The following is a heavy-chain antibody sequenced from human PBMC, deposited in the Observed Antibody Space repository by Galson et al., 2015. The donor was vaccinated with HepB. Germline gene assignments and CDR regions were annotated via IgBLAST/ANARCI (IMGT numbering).Heavy chain of an antibody. J-gene: IGHJ4*02. CDR1: GFTFSSYS. CDR2: ISSSSSYI. D-gene: IGHD3-10*01. Sequence: SLRLSCAASGFTFSSYSMNWVRQAPGKGLEWVSSISSSSSYIYYADSVKGRFTISRDNAKNSLYLQMNSLRAEDTAVYYCARERYGSGSYPDYFDYWGQGTLVTVSS. CDR3: ARERYGSGSYPDYFDY. V-gene: IGHV3-21*01.